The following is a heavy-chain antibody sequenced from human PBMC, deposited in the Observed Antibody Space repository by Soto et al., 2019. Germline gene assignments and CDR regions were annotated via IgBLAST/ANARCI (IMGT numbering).Heavy chain of an antibody. CDR3: ARAEGYNYYDSSGYFRGWFDP. V-gene: IGHV4-31*03. Sequence: QVQLQESGPGLVKPSQTLSLTCTVSGGSISSGAYYWSWIRQHPGKGLEWIGYIYYSGSTYYNPSLKRRVTISVDTSKNQFSLKLSSVTAADTAVYYCARAEGYNYYDSSGYFRGWFDPWGQGTLVTVSS. CDR1: GGSISSGAYY. J-gene: IGHJ5*02. CDR2: IYYSGST. D-gene: IGHD3-22*01.